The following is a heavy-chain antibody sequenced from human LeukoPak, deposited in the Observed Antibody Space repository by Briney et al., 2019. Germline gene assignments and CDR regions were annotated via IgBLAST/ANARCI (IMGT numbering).Heavy chain of an antibody. J-gene: IGHJ4*02. CDR1: GDSISRSGYY. CDR2: IYYTGST. V-gene: IGHV4-39*02. D-gene: IGHD2-21*01. CDR3: ARRDYSGDNPVLDY. Sequence: SETLSLTCAVSGDSISRSGYYWAWIRLPPGKGLEWIGNIYYTGSTSYNSSLKSRVIMSVDTSKNHFSLNLSSVTAADTAVYYCARRDYSGDNPVLDYWGQGTLVTVSS.